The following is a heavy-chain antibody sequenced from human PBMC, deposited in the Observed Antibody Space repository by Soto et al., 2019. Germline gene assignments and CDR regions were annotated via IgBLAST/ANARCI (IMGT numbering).Heavy chain of an antibody. D-gene: IGHD3-22*01. Sequence: GSLRLSCAASGFTFSCYAMSWVRQAPGKGLEWVSAISGSGDSTYYADSVKGRFTISRDNSKNTLYLQMNSLRAEDTAVYYCAKDGYYYDSSAYFDYWGQGTLVTVSS. CDR1: GFTFSCYA. CDR2: ISGSGDST. J-gene: IGHJ4*02. V-gene: IGHV3-23*01. CDR3: AKDGYYYDSSAYFDY.